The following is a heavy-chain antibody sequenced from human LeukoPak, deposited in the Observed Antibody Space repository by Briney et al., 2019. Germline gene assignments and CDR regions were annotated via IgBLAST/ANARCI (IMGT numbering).Heavy chain of an antibody. J-gene: IGHJ5*02. D-gene: IGHD5-12*01. CDR1: GVSISSYY. CDR3: ATINSGYGLTYNWFDP. CDR2: IYTSGNT. V-gene: IGHV4-4*07. Sequence: PSQTLSLTCTVSGVSISSYYWSWIRQPAGKGLEWIGRIYTSGNTNYNPSLKSRVTMSVDTSKNQFSLKVSSVTAADTAVYYCATINSGYGLTYNWFDPWGQGTLVTVSS.